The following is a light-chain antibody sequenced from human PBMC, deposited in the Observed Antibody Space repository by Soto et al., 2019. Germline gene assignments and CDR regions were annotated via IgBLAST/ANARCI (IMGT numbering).Light chain of an antibody. CDR2: KAS. CDR1: QTISRW. CDR3: QHYNSYSEA. J-gene: IGKJ1*01. Sequence: DIPMTQSPSTLSGSVGGRVTFPCRAIQTISRWLAWYQQKPGKAPKLLIYKASTLKSGVPSRFSGSGSGTEFTLTISSLQPDDFATYYCQHYNSYSEAFGQGTNVDIK. V-gene: IGKV1-5*03.